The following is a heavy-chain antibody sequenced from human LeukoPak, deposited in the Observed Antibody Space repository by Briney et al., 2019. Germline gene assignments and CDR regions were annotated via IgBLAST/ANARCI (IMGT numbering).Heavy chain of an antibody. Sequence: GGSLRLSCAASGFAFSSHSMHWVRQAQGQGLEWVSSISGTSTYIYFANSLKGRFSISRDNAKNSLYLQMNSLRAEDTAVYFCARATLSEIIAAEAFFDSWGQGTLVIVSS. CDR1: GFAFSSHS. V-gene: IGHV3-21*06. CDR3: ARATLSEIIAAEAFFDS. CDR2: ISGTSTYI. J-gene: IGHJ4*02. D-gene: IGHD6-13*01.